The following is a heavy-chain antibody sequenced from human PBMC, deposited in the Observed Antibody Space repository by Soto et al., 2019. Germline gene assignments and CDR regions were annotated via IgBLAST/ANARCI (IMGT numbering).Heavy chain of an antibody. V-gene: IGHV5-10-1*01. CDR1: GYSFAGYW. Sequence: GESLKISCKGSGYSFAGYWITWVRQKPGKGLEWMGRIDPSDSQTYYSPSFQGHVTISADKSISTAYLQWSSLKASDTAMYYCARLPLIGVVPAAIKSYYYGMDVWGQGTTVTVSS. CDR3: ARLPLIGVVPAAIKSYYYGMDV. J-gene: IGHJ6*02. CDR2: IDPSDSQT. D-gene: IGHD2-2*01.